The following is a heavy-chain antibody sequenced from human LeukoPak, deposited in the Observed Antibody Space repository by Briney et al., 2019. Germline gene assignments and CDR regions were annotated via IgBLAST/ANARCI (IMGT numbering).Heavy chain of an antibody. CDR2: ISGSGGST. J-gene: IGHJ4*02. CDR3: AKDQVGGYSYGLGIDY. Sequence: GGSLRLSCAASGFTVSSNYMSWVRQAPGKGLEWVSAISGSGGSTYYADSVKGRFTISRDNSKNTLYLQMNSLRAEDTAVYYCAKDQVGGYSYGLGIDYWGQGTLVTVSS. CDR1: GFTVSSNY. D-gene: IGHD5-18*01. V-gene: IGHV3-23*01.